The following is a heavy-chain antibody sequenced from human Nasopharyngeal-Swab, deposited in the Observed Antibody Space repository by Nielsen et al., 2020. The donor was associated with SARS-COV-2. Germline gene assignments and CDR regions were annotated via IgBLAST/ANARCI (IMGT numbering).Heavy chain of an antibody. CDR3: AKEVVDAFDI. D-gene: IGHD2-15*01. Sequence: GESLKISCAASGFTFSSYAMRWVRQAPGKGLEWVSAISGSGGSTYYADSVKGRFTISRDNSKNTLYLQMNSLRAEDTAVYYCAKEVVDAFDIWGQGTMVTVSS. CDR2: ISGSGGST. CDR1: GFTFSSYA. J-gene: IGHJ3*02. V-gene: IGHV3-23*01.